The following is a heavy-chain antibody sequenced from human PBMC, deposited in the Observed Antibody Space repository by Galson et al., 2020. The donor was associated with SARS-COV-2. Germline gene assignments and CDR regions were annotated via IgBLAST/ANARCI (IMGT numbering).Heavy chain of an antibody. V-gene: IGHV1-69*04. CDR3: ARGIYCSGGGCDDYGMDV. Sequence: SVKVSCKASGGTFSSYAISWVRQAPGQGLEWMGRIIPILGIANYAQKFQDRVTITADKSTSTAYMELISLRSEDTAVYYCARGIYCSGGGCDDYGMDVWGQGTTVTVSS. CDR2: IIPILGIA. CDR1: GGTFSSYA. J-gene: IGHJ6*02. D-gene: IGHD2-15*01.